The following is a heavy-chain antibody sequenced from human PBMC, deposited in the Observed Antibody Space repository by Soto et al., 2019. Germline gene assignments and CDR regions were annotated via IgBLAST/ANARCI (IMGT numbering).Heavy chain of an antibody. J-gene: IGHJ4*02. CDR2: ISGFNCNT. D-gene: IGHD2-15*01. CDR3: ERIGVSPGHESPYFGS. V-gene: IGHV1-18*03. CDR1: GYTFNFYE. Sequence: GASVKDSCEASGYTFNFYEITWVRQAPGQVLEWIAWISGFNCNTNYAAVFQDRVTMATYTSKGKASVAVWGLSSDDLLVFIDERIGVSPGHESPYFGSWGKGTLVTVS.